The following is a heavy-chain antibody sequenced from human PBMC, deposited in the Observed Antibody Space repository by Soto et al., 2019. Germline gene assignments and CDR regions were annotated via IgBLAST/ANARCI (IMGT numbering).Heavy chain of an antibody. D-gene: IGHD6-19*01. CDR3: AREMSSSGCFDY. J-gene: IGHJ4*02. Sequence: QVQLVQSGAEVKKPGASVKVSCKASGYTFTSYDINWVRQATGQGLEWMGWMNPNSGNTGYAQKFQGRVTMTRNTSKSTAYMELSSLRSEDTAVYYCAREMSSSGCFDYWGQGTLVTVSS. CDR2: MNPNSGNT. V-gene: IGHV1-8*01. CDR1: GYTFTSYD.